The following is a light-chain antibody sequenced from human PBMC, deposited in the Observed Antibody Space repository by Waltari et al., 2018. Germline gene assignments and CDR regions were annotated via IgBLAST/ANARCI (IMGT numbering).Light chain of an antibody. CDR2: DAS. V-gene: IGKV1-33*01. CDR1: QEISQY. CDR3: QQYFDLPLT. Sequence: DIQLTQSPPSLSTSIGDRVTFTCQASQEISQYLNWYQQRPGKPHKLLIYDASTLKTGVPSRFTGSGSGAHFTLTITSLQPEDVATYYCQQYFDLPLTVGGGTKVEIK. J-gene: IGKJ4*01.